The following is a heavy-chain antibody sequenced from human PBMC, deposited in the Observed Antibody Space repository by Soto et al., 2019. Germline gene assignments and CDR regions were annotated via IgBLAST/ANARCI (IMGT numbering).Heavy chain of an antibody. J-gene: IGHJ4*02. CDR3: AKDDGSGSYYNWSPFDY. Sequence: GALRLSCAASGFTFSSYAMSWVRQAPGKGLEWVSAISGSGGSTYYADSVKGRFTISRDNSKNTLYLQMNSLRAEDTAVYYCAKDDGSGSYYNWSPFDYWGQGTLVTVSS. CDR2: ISGSGGST. D-gene: IGHD3-10*01. CDR1: GFTFSSYA. V-gene: IGHV3-23*01.